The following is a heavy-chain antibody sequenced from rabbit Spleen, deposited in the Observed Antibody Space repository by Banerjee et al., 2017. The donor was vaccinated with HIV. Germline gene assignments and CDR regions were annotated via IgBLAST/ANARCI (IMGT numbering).Heavy chain of an antibody. CDR2: IDPLFGTT. J-gene: IGHJ6*01. CDR3: VRGASSSGYYSL. V-gene: IGHV1S47*01. CDR1: GFDFRTYG. D-gene: IGHD1-1*01. Sequence: QEQLMESGGGLVQPGGSLKLSCKASGFDFRTYGVSWVRQAPGKGLEWIGYIDPLFGTTYYANWVNGRFTISSHNAQNTLYLQLNSLTAADTATYFCVRGASSSGYYSLWGPGTLVTVS.